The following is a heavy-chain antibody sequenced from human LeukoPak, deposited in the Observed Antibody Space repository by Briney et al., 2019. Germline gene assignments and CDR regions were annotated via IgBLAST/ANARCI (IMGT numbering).Heavy chain of an antibody. CDR1: GFTFSSDA. CDR3: ARHSRGRWYVFDY. V-gene: IGHV3-23*01. CDR2: ISGSGGNT. D-gene: IGHD6-13*01. J-gene: IGHJ4*02. Sequence: GGSLRLSCAASGFTFSSDAMSWVRQAAGKGLEWVSGISGSGGNTYYADSVKGRFTISRDNSNNTLYLQMSSRRAEDTAVYYCARHSRGRWYVFDYWGQGTLVTVSS.